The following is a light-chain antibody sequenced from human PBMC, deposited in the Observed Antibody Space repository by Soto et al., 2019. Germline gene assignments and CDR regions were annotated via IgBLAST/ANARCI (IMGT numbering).Light chain of an antibody. J-gene: IGKJ4*01. V-gene: IGKV3-15*01. CDR3: QQYNDWPPLT. Sequence: EIMMTQSPATVSVSPGERATLSCRASQSIRTNVAWYQQKPGQALRLLIYDASTRATGLSSRFSGSGSGTEFNRTISSLQSEDVAIYYCQQYNDWPPLTFGGGTRLEI. CDR2: DAS. CDR1: QSIRTN.